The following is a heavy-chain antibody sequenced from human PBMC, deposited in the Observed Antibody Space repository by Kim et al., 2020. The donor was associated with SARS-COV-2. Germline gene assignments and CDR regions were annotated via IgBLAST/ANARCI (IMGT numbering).Heavy chain of an antibody. CDR1: GYTFTGYY. J-gene: IGHJ4*02. D-gene: IGHD3-22*01. V-gene: IGHV1-2*02. CDR2: INPNSGGT. CDR3: ARDINLRYYYDSSGYYGGAFDC. Sequence: ASVKVSCKASGYTFTGYYMHWVRQAPGQGLEWMGWINPNSGGTNYAQKFQGRVTMTRDTSISTAYMELSRLRSDDTAVYYCARDINLRYYYDSSGYYGGAFDCWGQGTLVTVSS.